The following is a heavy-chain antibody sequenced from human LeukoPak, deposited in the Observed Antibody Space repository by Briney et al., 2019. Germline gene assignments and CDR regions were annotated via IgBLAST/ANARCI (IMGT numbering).Heavy chain of an antibody. J-gene: IGHJ4*02. V-gene: IGHV1-69*04. CDR2: IIPILGIA. Sequence: SVKVPCKASGGTFSSYAISWVRRAPGQGLEWMGRIIPILGIANYAQKFQGRVTITADKSTSTAYMELSSLRSEDTAVYYCARSKVTGYQSDYWGQGTLVTVSS. CDR3: ARSKVTGYQSDY. D-gene: IGHD3-9*01. CDR1: GGTFSSYA.